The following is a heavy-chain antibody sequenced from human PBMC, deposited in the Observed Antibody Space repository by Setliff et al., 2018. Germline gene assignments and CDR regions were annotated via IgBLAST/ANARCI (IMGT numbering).Heavy chain of an antibody. J-gene: IGHJ3*02. D-gene: IGHD2-15*01. Sequence: AGGSLRLSCAASGFTFSSCGMHWVRQAPGKGLEWVAVIWYDGSNKYYADSVKGRFTISRDNSKNTLFLQMNSLRAEDTAVYYCAKDSRYCSGGSCSEPDAFDIWGQGTMVTVS. CDR3: AKDSRYCSGGSCSEPDAFDI. CDR1: GFTFSSCG. V-gene: IGHV3-33*06. CDR2: IWYDGSNK.